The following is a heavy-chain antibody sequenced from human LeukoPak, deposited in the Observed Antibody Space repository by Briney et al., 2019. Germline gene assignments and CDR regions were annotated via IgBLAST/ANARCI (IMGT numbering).Heavy chain of an antibody. CDR3: ARDGGFAAVDY. J-gene: IGHJ4*02. D-gene: IGHD3-16*01. Sequence: SETLSLTCAVSGGSFSGYYWSWIRQPPGKGLEWIGSIYYSGSTNYNPSLKSRVTISVDTSKNQFSLKLSSVTAADTAVYYCARDGGFAAVDYWGQGTLVTVSS. V-gene: IGHV4-59*01. CDR1: GGSFSGYY. CDR2: IYYSGST.